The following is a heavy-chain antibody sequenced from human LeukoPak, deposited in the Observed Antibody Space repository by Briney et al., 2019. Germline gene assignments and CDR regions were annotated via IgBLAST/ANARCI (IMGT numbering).Heavy chain of an antibody. V-gene: IGHV3-11*04. CDR1: GFTFSDYN. CDR3: AKDRGLSPSYYYYYYMDV. J-gene: IGHJ6*03. D-gene: IGHD3-16*02. Sequence: MTGGSLRLSCAASGFTFSDYNMRWIRQAPGKGLEWVSSISRSGSTKYYADSVKGRFTISRDNAKNSLFLQMNSLRAEDTAVYYCAKDRGLSPSYYYYYYMDVWGKGTTVTISS. CDR2: ISRSGSTK.